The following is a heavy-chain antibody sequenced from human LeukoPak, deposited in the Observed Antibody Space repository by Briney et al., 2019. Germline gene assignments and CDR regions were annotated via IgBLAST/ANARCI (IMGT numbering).Heavy chain of an antibody. CDR2: IYYSGST. D-gene: IGHD3-3*01. CDR1: GGSVSSGSYY. Sequence: SETLSLTCTVSGGSVSSGSYYWSWIRQPPGKGLEWIGYIYYSGSTNYNPSLKNRVTISVDTSKNQFSLKLSSVTAADTAVYYCARGGLTIFGVAPSWFDPWGQGTLVTVSS. CDR3: ARGGLTIFGVAPSWFDP. J-gene: IGHJ5*02. V-gene: IGHV4-61*01.